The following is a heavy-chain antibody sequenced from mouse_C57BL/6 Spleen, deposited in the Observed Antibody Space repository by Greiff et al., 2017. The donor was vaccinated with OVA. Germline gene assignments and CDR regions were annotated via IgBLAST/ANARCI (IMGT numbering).Heavy chain of an antibody. D-gene: IGHD1-1*01. CDR2: INPSNGGT. J-gene: IGHJ4*01. V-gene: IGHV1-53*01. Sequence: VQLQQPGTELVKPGASVKLSCKASGYTFTSYWMHWVKQRPGQGLEWIGNINPSNGGTNYNEKFKSKATLTVDKSSSTAYMQLSSLTSEDSAVYYCARYDGTYYYAMDYWGQGTSVTVSS. CDR1: GYTFTSYW. CDR3: ARYDGTYYYAMDY.